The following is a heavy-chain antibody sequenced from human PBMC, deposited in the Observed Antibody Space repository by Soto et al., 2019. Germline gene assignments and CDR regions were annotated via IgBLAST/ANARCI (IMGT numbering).Heavy chain of an antibody. CDR3: ARGVTMVRGVIIFFSEYFQH. Sequence: ASVKVSCKASGYTFTSYYMHWVRQAPGQGLEWMGIINPSGGSTSYAQKFQGRVTMTRDTSTSTVYMELSSLRSEDTAVYYCARGVTMVRGVIIFFSEYFQHWGQGTLVTVSS. D-gene: IGHD3-10*01. CDR2: INPSGGST. V-gene: IGHV1-46*01. CDR1: GYTFTSYY. J-gene: IGHJ1*01.